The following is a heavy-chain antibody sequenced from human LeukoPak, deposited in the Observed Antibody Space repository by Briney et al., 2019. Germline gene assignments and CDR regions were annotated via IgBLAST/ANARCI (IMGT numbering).Heavy chain of an antibody. Sequence: SETLSLTCTVSGGSISSYYWSWIRQPPGKGLEWIGYIYDSGSTNYNPSLKSRVTISVDTSKNQFSLKLSSVTAADTAVYYCAREVANIAVAGTYYYYGMDVWGQGTTVTVSS. V-gene: IGHV4-59*01. D-gene: IGHD6-19*01. J-gene: IGHJ6*02. CDR1: GGSISSYY. CDR2: IYDSGST. CDR3: AREVANIAVAGTYYYYGMDV.